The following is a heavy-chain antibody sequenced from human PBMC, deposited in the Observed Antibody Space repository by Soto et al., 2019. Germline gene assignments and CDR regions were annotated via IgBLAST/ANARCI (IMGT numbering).Heavy chain of an antibody. CDR2: IRNKVDNYAT. J-gene: IGHJ2*01. V-gene: IGHV3-73*02. CDR1: GSSSSDSA. D-gene: IGHD1-26*01. CDR3: SSLPGVDGGTGGRYLDL. Sequence: EVQLVESGGGWVRPGGSLRLSCAASGSSSSDSALHWARKASGKGRDGFGRIRNKVDNYATVYTESVKGRFTIFRDDSRNTAYLQMNNLKTEDTAVYYCSSLPGVDGGTGGRYLDLWGRGTLVTVSS.